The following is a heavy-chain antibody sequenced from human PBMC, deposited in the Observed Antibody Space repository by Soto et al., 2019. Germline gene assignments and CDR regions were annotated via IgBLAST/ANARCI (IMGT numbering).Heavy chain of an antibody. V-gene: IGHV3-30*18. CDR1: GFTFSSYG. Sequence: QVQLVESGGGVVQPGRSLRLSCAASGFTFSSYGMHWVRQAPGKGLEWVAVISYDGSNKYYADSVKGRFTISRDNSKNTLYLQMNSLRAEDTAVYYCAKGFPGLYYGMDVWGQGTTVTVSS. J-gene: IGHJ6*02. CDR3: AKGFPGLYYGMDV. CDR2: ISYDGSNK.